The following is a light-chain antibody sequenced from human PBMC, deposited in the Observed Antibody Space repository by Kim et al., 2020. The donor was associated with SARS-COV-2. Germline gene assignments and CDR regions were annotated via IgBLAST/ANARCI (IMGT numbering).Light chain of an antibody. V-gene: IGKV1-5*03. Sequence: DIQMTQSPSTLSASVGDRVTITCRASQSITSWLAWYQQRPGKAPKLLIYKAYTLESGVPSRFSGSGSGTEFTLTITGLQPDDFATYYCQQYDTYWTFGQGTKVDIK. J-gene: IGKJ1*01. CDR1: QSITSW. CDR2: KAY. CDR3: QQYDTYWT.